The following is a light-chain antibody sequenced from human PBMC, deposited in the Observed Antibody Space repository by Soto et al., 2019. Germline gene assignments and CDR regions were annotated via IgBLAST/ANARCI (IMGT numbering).Light chain of an antibody. V-gene: IGKV3-20*01. J-gene: IGKJ2*01. Sequence: EIVLTQSPGTLSLSPGERTTLSCRASQSVSLNYLAWYQQKPGQTPRLLIYGASNRATGIPDRFSAGGSGTDFTLTITRLEPEDFAVYYCPPYGSSPYTFGQGTKREIK. CDR2: GAS. CDR1: QSVSLNY. CDR3: PPYGSSPYT.